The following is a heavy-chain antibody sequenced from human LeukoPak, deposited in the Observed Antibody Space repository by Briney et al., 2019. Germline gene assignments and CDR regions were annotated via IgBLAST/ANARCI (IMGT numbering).Heavy chain of an antibody. D-gene: IGHD3-22*01. CDR3: ARGPGYYDSSGFDY. CDR1: GGSIINCY. V-gene: IGHV4-34*01. CDR2: INHSGST. J-gene: IGHJ4*02. Sequence: SETLSLTCTISGGSIINCYWSWIRQPPGKGLEWIGEINHSGSTNYNPSLKSRVTISVDTSKNQFSLKLSSVTAADTAVYYCARGPGYYDSSGFDYWGQGTLVTVCS.